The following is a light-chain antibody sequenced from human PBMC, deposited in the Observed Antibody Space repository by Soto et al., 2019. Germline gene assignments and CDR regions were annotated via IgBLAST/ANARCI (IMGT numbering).Light chain of an antibody. Sequence: SVLTQPPSASETPGQRVTISCSGSSSNIGGNTVNWYQQLPGTAPKLLIYLNDQRTSGVPDRFSGSKSGTSASLAISGLQSHDEADYYCAAWDDSLNGYVFGTGTKVTVL. V-gene: IGLV1-44*01. J-gene: IGLJ1*01. CDR2: LND. CDR1: SSNIGGNT. CDR3: AAWDDSLNGYV.